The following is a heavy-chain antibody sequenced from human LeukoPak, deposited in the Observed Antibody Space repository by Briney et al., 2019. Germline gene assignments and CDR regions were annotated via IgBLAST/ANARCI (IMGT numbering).Heavy chain of an antibody. V-gene: IGHV3-72*01. D-gene: IGHD1-26*01. CDR2: TRNKANSYTT. Sequence: GGSLRLSCAASGFTFSDHYMDWVRQAPGKGLEWVGRTRNKANSYTTVYAASVKGRFTISRDESENSLLLQMNSLKTEDTAVYYCARVTAEWELLTWGQGTLVTVSS. CDR3: ARVTAEWELLT. CDR1: GFTFSDHY. J-gene: IGHJ5*02.